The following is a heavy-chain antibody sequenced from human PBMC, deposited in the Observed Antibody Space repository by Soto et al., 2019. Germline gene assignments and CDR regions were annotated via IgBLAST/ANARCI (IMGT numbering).Heavy chain of an antibody. Sequence: QVQLVQSGAEVKKPGSSVKVSCKTSGDTFSSYAIHWVRQAPGQGLEWMGGIIPFFNTANYTQKFQDRVTITADEATSTTYMELGGLRSEDTAVYYCARLLRRGFNGLPGSLDQWGQGTLVTVSS. CDR3: ARLLRRGFNGLPGSLDQ. J-gene: IGHJ4*02. CDR1: GDTFSSYA. D-gene: IGHD3-10*01. V-gene: IGHV1-69*01. CDR2: IIPFFNTA.